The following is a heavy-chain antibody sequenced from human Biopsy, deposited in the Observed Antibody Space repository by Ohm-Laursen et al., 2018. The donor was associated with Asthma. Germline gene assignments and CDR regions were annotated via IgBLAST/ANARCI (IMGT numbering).Heavy chain of an antibody. CDR3: ARGVDRVTGLLDHFDS. D-gene: IGHD2-21*02. J-gene: IGHJ4*02. Sequence: GTLSLTCAVSGGSINNFYWSWIRQPPGKGLESIGHVYYSGSTNYNPSLKSRVNISIDASKNQFSLKLTSVTAADTAVYYCARGVDRVTGLLDHFDSWGQGTLVTVSS. CDR2: VYYSGST. V-gene: IGHV4-59*01. CDR1: GGSINNFY.